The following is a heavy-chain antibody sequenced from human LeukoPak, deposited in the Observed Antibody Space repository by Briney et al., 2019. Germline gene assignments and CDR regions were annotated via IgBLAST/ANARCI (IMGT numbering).Heavy chain of an antibody. D-gene: IGHD2-15*01. V-gene: IGHV3-23*01. CDR1: GFTFSSYG. CDR2: ISGSGGST. J-gene: IGHJ5*02. Sequence: GGTLRLSCAASGFTFSSYGMSWVRQAPGKGLERVSAISGSGGSTYYADSVKGRFTISRDNSKNTLYLQMNSLRAEDTAVYYCAKDSDCSGGSCYSGWFDPWGQGTLVTVSS. CDR3: AKDSDCSGGSCYSGWFDP.